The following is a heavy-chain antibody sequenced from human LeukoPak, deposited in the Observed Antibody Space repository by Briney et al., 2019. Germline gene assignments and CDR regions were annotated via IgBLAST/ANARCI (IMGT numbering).Heavy chain of an antibody. Sequence: GRSLRLSCAASGFTFSSYGMHWVRQAPGKGLEWVAVIWYDGSNKYYADSVKGRFTISRDNSKNTLYLQMNSLRAEDTAVYYCATSSGSYYNWGQGTLVTVSS. CDR2: IWYDGSNK. J-gene: IGHJ4*02. CDR1: GFTFSSYG. D-gene: IGHD1-26*01. CDR3: ATSSGSYYN. V-gene: IGHV3-33*01.